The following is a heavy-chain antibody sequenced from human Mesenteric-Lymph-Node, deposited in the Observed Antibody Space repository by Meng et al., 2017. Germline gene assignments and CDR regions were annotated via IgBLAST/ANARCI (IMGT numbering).Heavy chain of an antibody. D-gene: IGHD1-1*01. V-gene: IGHV3-21*01. J-gene: IGHJ3*02. CDR1: GFTFSSYS. CDR3: ARAAGGGTTGTWDAFDI. Sequence: GGSLRLSCAASGFTFSSYSMNWVRQAPGKGLEWVSSISSSSSYIYYADSVKGRFTISRDNAKNSLYLQMNSLRAEDTAVYYCARAAGGGTTGTWDAFDIWGQGTMVTV. CDR2: ISSSSSYI.